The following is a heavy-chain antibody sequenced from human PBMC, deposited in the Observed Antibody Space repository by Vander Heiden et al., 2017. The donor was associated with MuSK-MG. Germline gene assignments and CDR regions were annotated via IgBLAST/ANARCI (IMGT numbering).Heavy chain of an antibody. Sequence: EVQLVESGGGLVKPGGSLKLSCPASGFTFSSYSMNWVRQDPGKGLEWVSSISSSSSYIYYADSVKGRFTISRDNAKNSLYLQMNSLRAEDTAVYYCARVLLPTRDAFDIWGQGTMVTVSS. CDR2: ISSSSSYI. CDR1: GFTFSSYS. J-gene: IGHJ3*02. V-gene: IGHV3-21*01. D-gene: IGHD1-26*01. CDR3: ARVLLPTRDAFDI.